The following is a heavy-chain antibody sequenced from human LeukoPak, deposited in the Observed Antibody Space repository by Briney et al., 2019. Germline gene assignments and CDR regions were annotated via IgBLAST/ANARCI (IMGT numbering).Heavy chain of an antibody. Sequence: SETLSLTCTVSGGSISSYYWSWIRQPPGKGLEWIGYIYYRGSTNYNPYLKSRVTISVDTSKNQFSLKLSSVTAGDTAVYYCARESSGWYLNWGQGTLVTVSS. CDR3: ARESSGWYLN. CDR2: IYYRGST. D-gene: IGHD6-19*01. CDR1: GGSISSYY. V-gene: IGHV4-59*01. J-gene: IGHJ4*02.